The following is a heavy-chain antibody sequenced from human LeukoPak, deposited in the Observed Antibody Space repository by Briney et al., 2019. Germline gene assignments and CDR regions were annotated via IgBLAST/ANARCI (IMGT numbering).Heavy chain of an antibody. CDR3: ALLVGLPLVY. D-gene: IGHD2-15*01. CDR1: GGSISSYY. Sequence: SETLSLTCTVSGGSISSYYWSWIRQPPGKGLEWIGEINHSGSTNYNPSLKSRVTISVDTSKNQFSLRLSSVTAADTAVYYCALLVGLPLVYWGQGTLVTVSS. J-gene: IGHJ4*02. CDR2: INHSGST. V-gene: IGHV4-34*01.